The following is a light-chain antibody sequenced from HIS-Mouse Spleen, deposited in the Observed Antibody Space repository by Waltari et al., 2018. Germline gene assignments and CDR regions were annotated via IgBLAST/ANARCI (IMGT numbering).Light chain of an antibody. V-gene: IGLV2-11*01. CDR3: CSYAGSWV. CDR2: DFS. J-gene: IGLJ3*02. CDR1: RSDGGGYNY. Sequence: QSALTQPRSVSGSPGQPGTISCPGTRSDGGGYNYVSWYQQQPGKAPKLMIYDFSKRPSGVPDRFSGSKSGNTTSLTISGLQAEDEADYYCCSYAGSWVFGGGTKLTVL.